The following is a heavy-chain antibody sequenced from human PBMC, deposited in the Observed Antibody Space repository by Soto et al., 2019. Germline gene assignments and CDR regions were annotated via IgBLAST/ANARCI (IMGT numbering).Heavy chain of an antibody. Sequence: EVQLLESGGGLIQPGGSPRLSCAASGFTFSSDAMTWVRQAPGKGLEWVSLIRGSGGITYYADSVKGRFTISRDNSKSTLYLQMNCLRAEDTAVYYCAKVEMGGGFDYCGHVTLVTVSS. J-gene: IGHJ4*01. CDR2: IRGSGGIT. CDR3: AKVEMGGGFDY. CDR1: GFTFSSDA. D-gene: IGHD2-15*01. V-gene: IGHV3-23*01.